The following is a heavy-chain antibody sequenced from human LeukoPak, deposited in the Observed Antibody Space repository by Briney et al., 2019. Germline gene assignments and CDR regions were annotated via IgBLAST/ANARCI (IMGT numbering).Heavy chain of an antibody. CDR3: ARDFPSANAFDI. V-gene: IGHV4-34*01. J-gene: IGHJ3*02. CDR2: TNHSGST. CDR1: GGSFSGYY. Sequence: SETLSLTCAVYGGSFSGYYWSWIRQPPGKGLEWIGETNHSGSTNYNPSLKSRVTISVDTSKNQFSLKLSSVTAADTAVYYCARDFPSANAFDIWGQGTMVTVSS.